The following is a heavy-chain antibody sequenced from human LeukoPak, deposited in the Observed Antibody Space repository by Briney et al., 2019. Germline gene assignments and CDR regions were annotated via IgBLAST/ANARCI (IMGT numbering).Heavy chain of an antibody. D-gene: IGHD4-11*01. J-gene: IGHJ6*02. CDR3: AKDRHSTYYYGMDV. V-gene: IGHV3-30*18. CDR2: ISYDGSNK. Sequence: GGSLGLSCAASGFTFSSYGMHWVRQAPGKGLEWVAVISYDGSNKYYADSVKGRFTISRDNSKNTLYLQMNSLRAEDTAAYYCAKDRHSTYYYGMDVWGQGTTVTVSS. CDR1: GFTFSSYG.